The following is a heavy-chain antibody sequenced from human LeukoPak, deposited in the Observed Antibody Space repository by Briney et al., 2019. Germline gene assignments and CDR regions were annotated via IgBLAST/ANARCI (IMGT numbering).Heavy chain of an antibody. V-gene: IGHV3-7*01. CDR2: IKQDGSEI. D-gene: IGHD6-6*01. J-gene: IGHJ4*02. CDR3: ARIGYSSSSFDY. CDR1: GFTFSNYW. Sequence: GGSLRLSCAASGFTFSNYWMSWVRLAPGRGLEWVANIKQDGSEIDSVDSMKGRFTISRDNAKNSVYLQMNSLRAEDTALYYCARIGYSSSSFDYWGQGTLVTVSS.